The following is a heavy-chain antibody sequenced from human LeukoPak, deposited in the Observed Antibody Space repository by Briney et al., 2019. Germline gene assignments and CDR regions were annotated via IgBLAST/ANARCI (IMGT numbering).Heavy chain of an antibody. J-gene: IGHJ6*02. Sequence: ASVKVSGKASGYTFTSYGISWVRQAPGQGLEWMGWISAYNGNTNYAQKLQGRVTMTTDTSTSTACMELRSLRSDDTAVYYCATRRVDRCSGGSCYSAPYYYGMDVWGQGTTVTVSS. V-gene: IGHV1-18*01. CDR1: GYTFTSYG. D-gene: IGHD2-15*01. CDR2: ISAYNGNT. CDR3: ATRRVDRCSGGSCYSAPYYYGMDV.